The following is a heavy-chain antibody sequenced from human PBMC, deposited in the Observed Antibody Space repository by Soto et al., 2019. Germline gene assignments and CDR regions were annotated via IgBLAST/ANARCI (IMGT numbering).Heavy chain of an antibody. J-gene: IGHJ4*02. CDR2: ITPIFGTT. CDR1: GGTFSRYP. Sequence: QVQLVQSGAEVKKPGSSVKVSCKSFGGTFSRYPISWVRQAPGEGLEWMGAITPIFGTTDYAQNFQGRLTITADESTSTAYMELTSLRSEDTATYFCARIGTSVGGYWGQGTLVTVSS. CDR3: ARIGTSVGGY. V-gene: IGHV1-69*01. D-gene: IGHD2-15*01.